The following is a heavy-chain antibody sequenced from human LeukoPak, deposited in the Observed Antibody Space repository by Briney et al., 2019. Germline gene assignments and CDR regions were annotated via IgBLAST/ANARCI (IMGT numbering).Heavy chain of an antibody. Sequence: ASVKVSCKASGHTFTGYYVYWVRQAPGQGLEWRGWMNPNVGGANFPQEFQGRVTVTSDPAISAAYMELRRLRSDDTAVYYCARGVFGESLESWGQGTLVTVSS. D-gene: IGHD3-10*02. J-gene: IGHJ4*02. V-gene: IGHV1-2*02. CDR1: GHTFTGYY. CDR2: MNPNVGGA. CDR3: ARGVFGESLES.